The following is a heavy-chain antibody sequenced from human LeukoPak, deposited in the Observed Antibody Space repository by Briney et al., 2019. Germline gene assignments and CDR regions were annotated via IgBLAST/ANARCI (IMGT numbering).Heavy chain of an antibody. CDR2: IYHGETT. V-gene: IGHV4-38-2*02. D-gene: IGHD2-21*02. CDR1: GYSISSGHY. Sequence: PSETLSLTCTVSGYSISSGHYWGWIRQPPGKGLEWIGSIYHGETTYYNPSLKTRLTISLDTSKNQFSLRLSSVTAADTAVYYCARRVVVPPTSLDAFDIWSQGTMVTVSS. CDR3: ARRVVVPPTSLDAFDI. J-gene: IGHJ3*02.